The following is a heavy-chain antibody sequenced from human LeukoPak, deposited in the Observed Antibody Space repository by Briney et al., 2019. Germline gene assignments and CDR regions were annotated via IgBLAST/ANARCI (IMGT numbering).Heavy chain of an antibody. V-gene: IGHV3-30*02. CDR1: GFTFSTYG. CDR2: IRYDGNNK. Sequence: GGSLRLSCAASGFTFSTYGMHWVRQAPGKGLEWVAFIRYDGNNKFYADSVKGRFTISRDNSKNTLYLQMNSLRPEDTAVYYCARDVRLPNYYYYYMDVWGKGTTVTISS. D-gene: IGHD3-16*01. CDR3: ARDVRLPNYYYYYMDV. J-gene: IGHJ6*03.